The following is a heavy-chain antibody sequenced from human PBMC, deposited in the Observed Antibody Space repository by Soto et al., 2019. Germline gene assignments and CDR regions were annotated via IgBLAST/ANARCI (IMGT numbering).Heavy chain of an antibody. D-gene: IGHD3-10*01. CDR1: GGSISSYY. CDR2: IYYSGSP. V-gene: IGHV4-59*01. J-gene: IGHJ5*02. CDR3: AKGAMIRGVMGNWFDP. Sequence: PSETLSLTCTVSGGSISSYYWSWIRQPPGKGLEWIGYIYYSGSPNYNPSLKSRVTISLDTSKNQFSLKLSSVTAADTAVYYCAKGAMIRGVMGNWFDPWGQGTLVTVS.